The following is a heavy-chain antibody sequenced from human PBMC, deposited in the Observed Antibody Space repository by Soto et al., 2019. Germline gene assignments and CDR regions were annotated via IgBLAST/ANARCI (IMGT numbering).Heavy chain of an antibody. CDR1: GGTISGYY. CDR3: ARGQRFSDWFDP. J-gene: IGHJ5*02. D-gene: IGHD3-3*01. V-gene: IGHV4-4*07. Sequence: QVHLQESGPGLVKPSETLSLTCSVSGGTISGYYWTWIRQPAGKGLEWIGRIYSSGNTKYNPSLQSRVTMSLDTSTNQFSLRLTSGTAADTAVYYCARGQRFSDWFDPWGQGTLVTVSS. CDR2: IYSSGNT.